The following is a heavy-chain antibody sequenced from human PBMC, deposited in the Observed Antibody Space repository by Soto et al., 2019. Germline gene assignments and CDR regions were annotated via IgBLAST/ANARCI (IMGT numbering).Heavy chain of an antibody. Sequence: SETLSLTCTVSGGSVSSGSYYWRWIRQPPGKGLEWIGYIYYSGSTNYNPSLKSRVTISVDTSKNQFSLKLSSVTAADTAVYYCARTRPDRLGIAFYYWGQGTLVTVS. J-gene: IGHJ4*02. V-gene: IGHV4-61*01. CDR2: IYYSGST. CDR3: ARTRPDRLGIAFYY. CDR1: GGSVSSGSYY. D-gene: IGHD6-13*01.